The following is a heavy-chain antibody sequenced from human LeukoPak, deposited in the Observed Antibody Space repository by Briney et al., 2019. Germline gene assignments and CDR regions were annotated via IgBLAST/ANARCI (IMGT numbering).Heavy chain of an antibody. CDR1: GFTFSNYW. J-gene: IGHJ4*02. CDR2: INPSGGST. D-gene: IGHD6-19*01. V-gene: IGHV3-23*01. Sequence: EPGGSLRLSCAGSGFTFSNYWMNWVRQAPGRGLEWVSGINPSGGSTYYADSVKGRFTISRDNSKNTLYLQMNSLRAEDTALYFCAKAVSHSYFDFWGQGTLVTVSA. CDR3: AKAVSHSYFDF.